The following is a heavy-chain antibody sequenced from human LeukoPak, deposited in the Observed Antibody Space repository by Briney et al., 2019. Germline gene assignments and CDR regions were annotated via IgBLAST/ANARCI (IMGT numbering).Heavy chain of an antibody. CDR3: ARGPRPRIVVVPAAMRGGGRYYYGMDV. D-gene: IGHD2-2*01. CDR1: GGSFSGYY. J-gene: IGHJ6*04. CDR2: INHSGST. Sequence: SETLSLTCAVYGGSFSGYYWSWIRQPPGKGLEWIGEINHSGSTNYNPSLKSRVTISVDTSKNQFSLKLSSVTAADTAVYYCARGPRPRIVVVPAAMRGGGRYYYGMDVWGKGTTVTVPS. V-gene: IGHV4-34*01.